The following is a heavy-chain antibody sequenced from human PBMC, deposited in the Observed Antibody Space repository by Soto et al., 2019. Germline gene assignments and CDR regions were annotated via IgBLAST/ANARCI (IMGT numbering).Heavy chain of an antibody. CDR1: GFTFSSYD. J-gene: IGHJ4*01. CDR3: ARGTYYYDRSGYYAY. V-gene: IGHV3-21*01. Sequence: PGGSLRLSCAASGFTFSSYDMNWVRQAPGKGLEWVSSISSSSSYIYYADSVKGRFTISRDNAKNSLYLQMNSLRAEDTAVYYCARGTYYYDRSGYYAYWGQGTLVTVSS. D-gene: IGHD3-22*01. CDR2: ISSSSSYI.